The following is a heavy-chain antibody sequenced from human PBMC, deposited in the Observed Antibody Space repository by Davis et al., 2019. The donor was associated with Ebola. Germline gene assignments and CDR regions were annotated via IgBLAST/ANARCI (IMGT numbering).Heavy chain of an antibody. D-gene: IGHD3-9*01. Sequence: SETLSLTCTVSGGSISSGSYYWSWIRQPAGKGLEWIGHFFTSGSTNYNPSLKSRVTISIDTSKNQFSLKLSSVTAADTAVYYCARRYLRGWYFDLWGRGTLVSVSS. J-gene: IGHJ2*01. CDR2: FFTSGST. V-gene: IGHV4-61*09. CDR3: ARRYLRGWYFDL. CDR1: GGSISSGSYY.